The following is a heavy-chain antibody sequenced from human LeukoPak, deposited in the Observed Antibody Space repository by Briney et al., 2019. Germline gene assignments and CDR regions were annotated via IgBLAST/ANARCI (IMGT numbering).Heavy chain of an antibody. CDR2: ISGSGGST. V-gene: IGHV3-23*01. J-gene: IGHJ4*02. CDR1: GFTFSSYA. D-gene: IGHD3-22*01. Sequence: GGSLRLSCAASGFTFSSYAMSWVRQAPGKGLEWVSAISGSGGSTYYADSVKGRFTISRDNSKNTLCLQMNSLRAEDTAVYYCAKDARSYYDSSGYYSDYWGQGTLVTVSS. CDR3: AKDARSYYDSSGYYSDY.